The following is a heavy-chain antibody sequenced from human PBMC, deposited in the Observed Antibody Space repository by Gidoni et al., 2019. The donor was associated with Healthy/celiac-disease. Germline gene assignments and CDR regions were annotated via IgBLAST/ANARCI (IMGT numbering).Heavy chain of an antibody. V-gene: IGHV1-69*01. CDR3: ARGGYSYGYGSPWFDP. D-gene: IGHD5-18*01. CDR1: GGTFSSYA. Sequence: VQLVQSGAAVKKPGSSVKVSCKASGGTFSSYAISWVRQAPGQGLEWMGGIIPIFGTANYAQKFQGRVTITADESTSTAYMELSSLRSEDTAVYYCARGGYSYGYGSPWFDPWGQGTLVTVSS. J-gene: IGHJ5*02. CDR2: IIPIFGTA.